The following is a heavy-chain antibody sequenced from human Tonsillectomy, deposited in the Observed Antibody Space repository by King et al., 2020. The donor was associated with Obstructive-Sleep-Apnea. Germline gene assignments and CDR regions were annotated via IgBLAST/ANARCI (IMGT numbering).Heavy chain of an antibody. CDR2: IYYSGST. V-gene: IGHV4-31*03. D-gene: IGHD4-17*01. CDR3: VTAAATAVYYCTTGGRYGDSSFDY. Sequence: VQLQESGPGLVKPSQTLSLTCTVSGGSISSGGYYWSGIRQHPGKGLEWIGHIYYSGSTNYNPSLKSRLSISIDTSKNQFSLEPCSVNQFSLKLSSVTAAATAVYYCTTGGRYGDSSFDYWGQGTLVTVSS. J-gene: IGHJ4*02. CDR1: GGSISSGGYY.